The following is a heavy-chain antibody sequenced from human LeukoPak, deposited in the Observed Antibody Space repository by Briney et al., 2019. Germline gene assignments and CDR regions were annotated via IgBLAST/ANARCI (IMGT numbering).Heavy chain of an antibody. CDR1: GYTFTSYG. CDR2: MNPNSGNT. J-gene: IGHJ6*03. CDR3: ARGPYYDILTGYYRNYYYYMDV. Sequence: VASVKVSCKASGYTFTSYGINWVRQATGQGLEWMGWMNPNSGNTGYAQKFQGRVTITRNTSISTAYMELSSLRSEDTAVYYCARGPYYDILTGYYRNYYYYMDVWGKGTTVTVSS. V-gene: IGHV1-8*03. D-gene: IGHD3-9*01.